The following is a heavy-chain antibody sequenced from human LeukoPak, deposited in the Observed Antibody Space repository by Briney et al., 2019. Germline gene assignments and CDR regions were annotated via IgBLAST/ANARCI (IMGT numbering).Heavy chain of an antibody. CDR2: ITGSGDST. CDR1: GFAFNNYA. CDR3: AKDQFSSGQTLDAFDI. Sequence: GGSLRLSCAASGFAFNNYALSWVRQTPGKGLEWVSCITGSGDSTFYADSVEGRFTISRDNSRNTLYLQMNGLRAEDTAVYYCAKDQFSSGQTLDAFDIWAKGQWSPSLQ. J-gene: IGHJ3*02. V-gene: IGHV3-23*01. D-gene: IGHD3-22*01.